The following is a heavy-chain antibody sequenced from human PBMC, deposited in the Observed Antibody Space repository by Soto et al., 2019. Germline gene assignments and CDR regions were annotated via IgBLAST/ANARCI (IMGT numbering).Heavy chain of an antibody. CDR1: GYSYSTYA. Sequence: ASVKVSCKASGYSYSTYALHWVRQAPGQRLEWMGWINVDNGKTKYSQKLQGSVTITRDTSASTVYMELSSLRSEDTAVYYCAVGRLFCGSDCSDAFDIWGQGTMVTVSS. D-gene: IGHD2-21*02. CDR3: AVGRLFCGSDCSDAFDI. CDR2: INVDNGKT. V-gene: IGHV1-3*01. J-gene: IGHJ3*02.